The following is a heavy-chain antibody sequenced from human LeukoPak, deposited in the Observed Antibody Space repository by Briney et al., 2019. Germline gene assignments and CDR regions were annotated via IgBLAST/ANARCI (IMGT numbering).Heavy chain of an antibody. Sequence: GASVKVSCKASGYTFTGYYMHWVRQAPGQGLEWMEWINPNSGGTNYAQKFQGRVTMTRDTSISTAYMELSRLRSDDTAVYYCAREGGYCSSTSCLNWFDPWGQGTLVTVSS. CDR1: GYTFTGYY. J-gene: IGHJ5*02. V-gene: IGHV1-2*02. CDR2: INPNSGGT. CDR3: AREGGYCSSTSCLNWFDP. D-gene: IGHD2-2*01.